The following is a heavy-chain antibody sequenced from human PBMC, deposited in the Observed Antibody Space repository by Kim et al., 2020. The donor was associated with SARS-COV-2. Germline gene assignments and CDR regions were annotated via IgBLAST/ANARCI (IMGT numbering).Heavy chain of an antibody. J-gene: IGHJ3*02. CDR1: GYTFTGYY. D-gene: IGHD7-27*01. CDR2: IMPISDDT. CDR3: ATGDGPFDAFHI. V-gene: IGHV1-2*02. Sequence: ASVKVSCKASGYTFTGYYFHWVRQAPGQGLEWMGSIMPISDDTNYAQKFQGRVTLSRDTSISTAYMELNSLRSDDMAVYYCATGDGPFDAFHIWGQGTMVTVSS.